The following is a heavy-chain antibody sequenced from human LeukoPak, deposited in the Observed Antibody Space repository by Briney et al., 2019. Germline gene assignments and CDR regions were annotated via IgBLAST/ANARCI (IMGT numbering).Heavy chain of an antibody. CDR2: INPNSGGT. Sequence: ASVKVSCKASGYTFTGCYMHWVRQAPGQGLEWMGRINPNSGGTNYAQKFQGRVTMTRDTSISTAYMELSRLRSDDTAVYYCARDNWNYGSSMDVWGQGTTVTVSS. D-gene: IGHD1-7*01. J-gene: IGHJ6*02. V-gene: IGHV1-2*06. CDR1: GYTFTGCY. CDR3: ARDNWNYGSSMDV.